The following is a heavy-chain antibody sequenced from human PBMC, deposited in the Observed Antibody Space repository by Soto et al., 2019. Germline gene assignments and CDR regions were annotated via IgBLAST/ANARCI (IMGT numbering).Heavy chain of an antibody. CDR2: FIPLFGSA. V-gene: IGHV1-69*13. CDR3: AGDPYNWNPTLWFGP. D-gene: IGHD1-1*01. Sequence: SVKVSCKVSGDTFSSQAISWVRQVPGQGLEWVGGFIPLFGSANYAQKFQGRVILSADASTNTSFLELDSLRSEDTGVYYCAGDPYNWNPTLWFGPWGQGTPVTVSS. CDR1: GDTFSSQA. J-gene: IGHJ5*02.